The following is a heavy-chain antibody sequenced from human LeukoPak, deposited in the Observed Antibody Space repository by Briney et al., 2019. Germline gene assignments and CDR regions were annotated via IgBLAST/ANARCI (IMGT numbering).Heavy chain of an antibody. J-gene: IGHJ6*03. CDR2: ISSSSSSTI. CDR3: ARDQGSSWEPDYYYYYMDV. CDR1: GFTFSSYS. V-gene: IGHV3-48*04. Sequence: GGSLRLSCAASGFTFSSYSMNWVRQAPGKGLEWVSYISSSSSSTIYYADSVKGRFTISRDNAKNSLYLQMNSLRAEDTAVYYCARDQGSSWEPDYYYYYMDVWGKGTTVTVSS. D-gene: IGHD6-13*01.